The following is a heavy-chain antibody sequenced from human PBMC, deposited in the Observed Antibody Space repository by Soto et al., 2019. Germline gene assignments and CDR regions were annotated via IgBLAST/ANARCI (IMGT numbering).Heavy chain of an antibody. CDR3: ARDPIAAADPGRFDS. D-gene: IGHD6-13*01. V-gene: IGHV1-69*04. J-gene: IGHJ4*02. CDR2: IIPILGIA. CDR1: GGTFSSYT. Sequence: SVKVSCKASGGTFSSYTISWVRQAPGQGLEWMGRIIPILGIANYAQKFQGRVTITADKSTSTAYMELSSLRSKDTAMNYCARDPIAAADPGRFDSWGQGTLVTVSS.